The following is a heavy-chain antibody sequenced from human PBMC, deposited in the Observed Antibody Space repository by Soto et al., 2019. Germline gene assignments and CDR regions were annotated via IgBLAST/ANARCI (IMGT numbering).Heavy chain of an antibody. CDR3: ARSSVAGAGYFQH. CDR2: IYYSGST. D-gene: IGHD6-19*01. CDR1: GGSVSGGVYY. J-gene: IGHJ1*01. V-gene: IGHV4-31*03. Sequence: QVQLQESGPGLVKPSQTLSLTCTVSGGSVSGGVYYWNWIRQHPEKGLEWIGYIYYSGSTYYNPSXSXRLXLSAYTSKHQVSLQLSSVTVADTDVYYCARSSVAGAGYFQHWGQGTQVIVSS.